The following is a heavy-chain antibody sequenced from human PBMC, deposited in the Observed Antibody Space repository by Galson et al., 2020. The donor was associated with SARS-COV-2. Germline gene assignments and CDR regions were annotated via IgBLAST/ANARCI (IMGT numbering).Heavy chain of an antibody. J-gene: IGHJ4*02. V-gene: IGHV4-30-2*01. Sequence: SATLSLTCAVSNASITRGGYSWSWIRQPPGKGLEWIGYIYYDENTYYNPSLKSRVTISLDRSKNQISLKLSSVTAADTAVYYCARGRSRQFDYWGQGTLVTVSS. CDR3: ARGRSRQFDY. CDR1: NASITRGGYS. CDR2: IYYDENT. D-gene: IGHD2-2*01.